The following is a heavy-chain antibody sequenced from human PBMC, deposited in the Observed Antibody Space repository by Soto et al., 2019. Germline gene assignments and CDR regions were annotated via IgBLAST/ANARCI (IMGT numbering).Heavy chain of an antibody. V-gene: IGHV4-59*12. CDR3: ARDPSHGRYVDYYGMDV. J-gene: IGHJ6*02. CDR2: IYYSGST. D-gene: IGHD1-1*01. Sequence: SETHCLTCTVSGGSSSSYDWSWIRQPPGKGLEWIGYIYYSGSTNYNPSLKSRVTISVDTSKNQFSLKLSSVTAADTAVYYCARDPSHGRYVDYYGMDVWGQGTTVTVSS. CDR1: GGSSSSYD.